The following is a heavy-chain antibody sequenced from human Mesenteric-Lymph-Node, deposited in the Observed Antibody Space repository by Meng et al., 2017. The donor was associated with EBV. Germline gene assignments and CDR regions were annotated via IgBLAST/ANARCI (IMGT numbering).Heavy chain of an antibody. CDR2: INHSGST. CDR1: GGSFSGYY. Sequence: QGDLQQWGAGCLKPSETLSLTCAVYGGSFSGYYWSWIRQPPGKGLEWIGEINHSGSTNYNPSLKSRVTISVDTSKNQFSLKLSSVTAADTAVYYCARGMATIIWGQGTLVTVSS. CDR3: ARGMATII. V-gene: IGHV4-34*01. J-gene: IGHJ4*02. D-gene: IGHD5-24*01.